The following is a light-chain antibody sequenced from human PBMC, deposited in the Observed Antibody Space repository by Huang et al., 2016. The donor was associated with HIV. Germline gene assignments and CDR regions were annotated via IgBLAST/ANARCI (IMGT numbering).Light chain of an antibody. CDR3: QQYDNRPFT. J-gene: IGKJ4*01. Sequence: DIQMTQSPSSLSASVADRVTITCQASQGISNYLNWYHQKPGKAPKLLIRDASNLETGVPSRFSGSGSGADFTFTTSSLQAADIGTYYCQQYDNRPFTFGGGTKVEIK. V-gene: IGKV1-33*01. CDR2: DAS. CDR1: QGISNY.